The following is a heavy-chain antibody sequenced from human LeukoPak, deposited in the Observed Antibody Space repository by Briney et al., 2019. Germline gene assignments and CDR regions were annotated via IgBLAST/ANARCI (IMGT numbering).Heavy chain of an antibody. CDR1: GGSISSSNYY. CDR3: ARDPPRFLGWNNWFDP. D-gene: IGHD1-1*01. Sequence: PSETLSLTCTVSGGSISSSNYYWGRIRQPPGKGLEWIGSIYYSGSTYYNPSLKSRVTISVDTSKNQFSLKLSSVTAADTAVYYCARDPPRFLGWNNWFDPWGQGTLVTVSS. J-gene: IGHJ5*02. CDR2: IYYSGST. V-gene: IGHV4-39*07.